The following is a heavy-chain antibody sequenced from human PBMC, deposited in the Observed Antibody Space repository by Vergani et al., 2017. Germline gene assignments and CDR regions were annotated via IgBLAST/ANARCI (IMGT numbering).Heavy chain of an antibody. CDR2: IYPGDSDT. D-gene: IGHD5-18*01. V-gene: IGHV5-51*01. Sequence: EVQLVQSGAEVKKPGESLKISCKGSGYSFTSYWIGWVRQMPGKGLEWMRIIYPGDSDTRYSPSFQGQVTISADKSISTAYLQWSSLKASDTAMYYCAIRVSAPSYSLYAFDIWGQGTMITVSS. J-gene: IGHJ3*02. CDR3: AIRVSAPSYSLYAFDI. CDR1: GYSFTSYW.